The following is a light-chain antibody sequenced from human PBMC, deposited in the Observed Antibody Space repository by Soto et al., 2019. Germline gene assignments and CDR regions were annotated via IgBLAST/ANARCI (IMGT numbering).Light chain of an antibody. Sequence: DIVLTQSPGTLSLSPGERATLSCRASQSISSNYLACYQQKPGQAPRLLIYTASTRVTGVPDRFSGSGSGTDFTLTISRLEPEDFALYYCQQYGSSVLTFGGGTTVEIK. J-gene: IGKJ4*01. CDR2: TAS. CDR1: QSISSNY. V-gene: IGKV3-20*01. CDR3: QQYGSSVLT.